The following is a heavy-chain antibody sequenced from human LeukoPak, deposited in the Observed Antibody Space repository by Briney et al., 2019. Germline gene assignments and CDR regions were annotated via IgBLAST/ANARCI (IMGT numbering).Heavy chain of an antibody. D-gene: IGHD3-10*01. CDR3: ARAPSGTRGWFDP. Sequence: PSGTLSLTCAVYGGSFSGYYWSWIRQPPGKGLEWIGEINHSGSTNYNPSLKSRVTISVDTSKNQFSLKLSSVTAADTAVYYCARAPSGTRGWFDPWGQGTLVTVSS. CDR1: GGSFSGYY. CDR2: INHSGST. J-gene: IGHJ5*02. V-gene: IGHV4-34*01.